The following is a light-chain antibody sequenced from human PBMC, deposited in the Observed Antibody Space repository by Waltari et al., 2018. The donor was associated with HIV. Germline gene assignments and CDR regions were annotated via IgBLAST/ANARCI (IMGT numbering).Light chain of an antibody. CDR3: CSCPRSGIRYV. J-gene: IGLJ1*01. V-gene: IGLV2-23*02. CDR2: EVT. Sequence: SALTQPASVSGSPSHPITISSTLTSSTFGCDYLVPWYQQHQGDAPKLIIYEVTKRPSWVSNRFSGSKSGNTASLTISGLQAEDEADYYCCSCPRSGIRYVFGTGTKVTVL. CDR1: SSTFGCDYL.